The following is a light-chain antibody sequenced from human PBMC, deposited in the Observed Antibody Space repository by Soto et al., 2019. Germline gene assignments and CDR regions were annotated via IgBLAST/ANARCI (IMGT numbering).Light chain of an antibody. CDR3: QEYSSSRT. Sequence: EIVLTQSPGTLSLSPGERATLSCRASQSVTSSYLAWYQQRPGQAPRLLFYGASNRATGVPDRFSGSGSGTDFTLTISRLEPEDFAVYYCQEYSSSRTFGQGSEV. CDR2: GAS. CDR1: QSVTSSY. J-gene: IGKJ1*01. V-gene: IGKV3-20*01.